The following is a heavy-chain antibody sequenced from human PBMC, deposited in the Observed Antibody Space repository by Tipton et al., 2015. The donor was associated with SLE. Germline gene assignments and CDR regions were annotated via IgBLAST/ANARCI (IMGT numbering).Heavy chain of an antibody. Sequence: TLSLTCTVSGVSISSHHWSWIRQPPGKGLEWIGYIYYSGSTNYNPSLKSRVTISEDTSKNQFSLKLSSVTAADTAVYYCARDRRGSGSFDYWGQGTLVTVSS. CDR2: IYYSGST. J-gene: IGHJ4*02. V-gene: IGHV4-59*11. CDR1: GVSISSHH. CDR3: ARDRRGSGSFDY. D-gene: IGHD3-3*01.